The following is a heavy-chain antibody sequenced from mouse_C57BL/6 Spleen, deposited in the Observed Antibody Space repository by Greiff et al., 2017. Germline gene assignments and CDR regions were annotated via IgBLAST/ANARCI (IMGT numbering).Heavy chain of an antibody. D-gene: IGHD1-1*01. Sequence: VQLQESGAELVRPGASVKLSCKASGYTFTDYYINWVQQRPGQGLEWIARIYPGSGNTYYNEKFKGKATLTAEKSSSTAYMQLSSLTSEDSAVYFCARFITTVVDYAMDYWDQGTSVTVSS. CDR2: IYPGSGNT. J-gene: IGHJ4*01. CDR1: GYTFTDYY. CDR3: ARFITTVVDYAMDY. V-gene: IGHV1-76*01.